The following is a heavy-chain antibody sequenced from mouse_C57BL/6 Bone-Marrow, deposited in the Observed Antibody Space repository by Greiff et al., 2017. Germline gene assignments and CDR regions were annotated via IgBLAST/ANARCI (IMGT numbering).Heavy chain of an antibody. Sequence: EVKLVESGGGLVKPGGSLKLSCAASGFTFSDYGMHWVRQAPEKGLEWVAYISSGSSTIYYADTVKGRFTISRDNAKNTLFLQMTSLRSEDTAMYYCARRTSNDGFAYWGQGTLVTVSA. CDR3: ARRTSNDGFAY. CDR1: GFTFSDYG. J-gene: IGHJ3*01. CDR2: ISSGSSTI. D-gene: IGHD2-12*01. V-gene: IGHV5-17*01.